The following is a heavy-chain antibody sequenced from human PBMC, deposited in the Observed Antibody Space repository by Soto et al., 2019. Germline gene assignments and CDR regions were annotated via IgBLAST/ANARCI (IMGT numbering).Heavy chain of an antibody. CDR2: INAYNGNT. CDR3: ARDVASGLCAC. D-gene: IGHD2-21*01. V-gene: IGHV1-18*01. J-gene: IGHJ4*02. CDR1: GYTFTSYG. Sequence: QVQLVQSGAEVKKPGASVKVSCKASGYTFTSYGISWVRQAPGQGLEWVGWINAYNGNTNDAQKPQGRVTMTKDVSTRAAYMELRSPRSDASAVYSCARDVASGLCACWGQGTRVTVS.